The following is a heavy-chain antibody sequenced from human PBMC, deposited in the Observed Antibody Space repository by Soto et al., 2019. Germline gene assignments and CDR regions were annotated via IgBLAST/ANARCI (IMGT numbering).Heavy chain of an antibody. CDR2: IYYSGST. CDR3: ARTGATGWFDP. V-gene: IGHV4-30-4*01. J-gene: IGHJ5*02. D-gene: IGHD1-26*01. CDR1: GGSISSGDYY. Sequence: SETLSLTCTVSGGSISSGDYYWSWIRQPPGKGLEWIGYIYYSGSTYYNPSLKSRVTISVDTSKNQFSLKLSSVTAADTAVYYCARTGATGWFDPWGQGTLVTVSS.